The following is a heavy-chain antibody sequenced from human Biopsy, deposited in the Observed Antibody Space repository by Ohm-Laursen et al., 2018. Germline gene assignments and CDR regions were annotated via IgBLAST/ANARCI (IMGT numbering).Heavy chain of an antibody. V-gene: IGHV3-53*01. CDR2: IHPGGDT. J-gene: IGHJ4*02. CDR3: ARDSHDYSNYDY. D-gene: IGHD4-11*01. Sequence: SLRLSCAASGFIFSTYTMNWVRQAPGKGLEWVSVIHPGGDTYYAGSVKGRFTISRDNSKNTLYLQMNSLRAEDTAVYYCARDSHDYSNYDYWGQGTQVTVSS. CDR1: GFIFSTYT.